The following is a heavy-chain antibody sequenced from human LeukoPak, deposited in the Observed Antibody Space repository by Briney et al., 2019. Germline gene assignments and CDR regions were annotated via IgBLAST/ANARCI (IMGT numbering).Heavy chain of an antibody. V-gene: IGHV4-59*01. CDR3: ATGGAGIAASP. Sequence: SETLSLTCTVSGCSISSYYWSWIRQPPGKGLEWIGYIYYSGSPNYNPSLKGRVTISLDTSTNQFSLKLSSVTAADTAVYYCATGGAGIAASPWGQGTLVTVSS. CDR2: IYYSGSP. CDR1: GCSISSYY. D-gene: IGHD6-13*01. J-gene: IGHJ3*01.